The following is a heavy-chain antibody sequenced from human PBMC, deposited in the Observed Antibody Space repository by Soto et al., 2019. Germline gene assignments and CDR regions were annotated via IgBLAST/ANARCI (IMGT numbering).Heavy chain of an antibody. Sequence: GGALRLSCSAPGFTFSSYSINWVPQAPGEGLEGGSSISSSSSYIYYADSVKGRFTISRDNAKNSLYLQMNSLRAEDTAVYYCARERGPTYYDFWSGYSNWFDPWGQGTLVTVS. J-gene: IGHJ5*02. CDR3: ARERGPTYYDFWSGYSNWFDP. D-gene: IGHD3-3*01. CDR1: GFTFSSYS. CDR2: ISSSSSYI. V-gene: IGHV3-21*01.